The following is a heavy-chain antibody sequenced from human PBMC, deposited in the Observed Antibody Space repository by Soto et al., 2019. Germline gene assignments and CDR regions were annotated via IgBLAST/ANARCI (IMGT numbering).Heavy chain of an antibody. Sequence: SETLFLTCTVSGGSISSYYWSWIRQPPGKGLEWIGYIYYSGSTNYNPSLKSRVTISVDTSKNQFSLKLSSVTAADTAVYYCARDDYGELDYWGQGTLVTVSS. CDR3: ARDDYGELDY. CDR2: IYYSGST. D-gene: IGHD4-17*01. CDR1: GGSISSYY. V-gene: IGHV4-59*01. J-gene: IGHJ4*02.